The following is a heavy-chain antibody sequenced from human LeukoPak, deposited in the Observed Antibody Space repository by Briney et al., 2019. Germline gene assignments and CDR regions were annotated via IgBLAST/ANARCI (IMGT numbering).Heavy chain of an antibody. J-gene: IGHJ4*02. D-gene: IGHD3-22*01. Sequence: GGSLRLSCAASGFTFSTDWMHWVRQAPGKGLVWVARIKSDVSSTDYADSVKGRFTISRDNAKNTLYLQMNSLRAEDTAVYYCARAHSYYYDSSGYYVNWGQGTLVTVSS. CDR2: IKSDVSST. CDR3: ARAHSYYYDSSGYYVN. V-gene: IGHV3-74*01. CDR1: GFTFSTDW.